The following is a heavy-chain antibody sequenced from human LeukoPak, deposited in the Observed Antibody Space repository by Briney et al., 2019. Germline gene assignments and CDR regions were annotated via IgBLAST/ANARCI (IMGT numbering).Heavy chain of an antibody. CDR3: ARDDLVTVGSQDV. Sequence: GESLRLSCAASGFTFSRYWIHWVRQAPGKGLEWVANIKQDGSEKYYVDSVKGRFTISRDNAKNSLYLQMNSLRAEDTAVYYCARDDLVTVGSQDVWGQGTTVTVSS. CDR1: GFTFSRYW. D-gene: IGHD4-23*01. V-gene: IGHV3-7*01. J-gene: IGHJ6*02. CDR2: IKQDGSEK.